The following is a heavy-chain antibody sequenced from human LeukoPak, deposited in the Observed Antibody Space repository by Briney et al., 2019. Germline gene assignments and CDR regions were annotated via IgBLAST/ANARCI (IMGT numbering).Heavy chain of an antibody. CDR3: AREYYEGGTD. Sequence: PGGSLRLSCAASGFTFSTYIMNWVRQAPGKGLEWVSSISSSSSYIYYADSVRGRFTLSRDNAKNSLYLQMNSLRAEDTAVYYCAREYYEGGTDWGQGTLVTVSS. D-gene: IGHD1-26*01. V-gene: IGHV3-21*01. CDR2: ISSSSSYI. J-gene: IGHJ4*02. CDR1: GFTFSTYI.